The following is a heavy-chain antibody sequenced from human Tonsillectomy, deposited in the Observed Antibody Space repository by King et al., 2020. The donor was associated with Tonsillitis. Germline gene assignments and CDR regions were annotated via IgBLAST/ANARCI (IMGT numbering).Heavy chain of an antibody. CDR3: TEKGVVVTTISDDN. CDR1: GFTFSSYG. D-gene: IGHD2-21*02. V-gene: IGHV3-23*04. J-gene: IGHJ4*02. Sequence: VQLVESGGGLVQPGGSLRLSCAASGFTFSSYGMSWVRQTPGKGLEWVSAISSSSESTYYADSVKGRFTISRDNSKNMLYLQMNSLRDGDTALYYCTEKGVVVTTISDDNWGQGTRVTVSS. CDR2: ISSSSEST.